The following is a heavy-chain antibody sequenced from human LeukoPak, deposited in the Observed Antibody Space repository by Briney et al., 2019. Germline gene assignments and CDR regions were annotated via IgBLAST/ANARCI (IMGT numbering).Heavy chain of an antibody. Sequence: ASVKVSWKVSGYTLTELSMHWVRQAPGKGLEWMGGFDPEDGATIYAQKFQGRVTMTRDTSISTAYMELSRLRSDDTAVYYCARDPDIVVVPAANGMDVWGQGTTVTVSS. CDR1: GYTLTELS. D-gene: IGHD2-2*01. J-gene: IGHJ6*02. CDR2: FDPEDGAT. CDR3: ARDPDIVVVPAANGMDV. V-gene: IGHV1-24*01.